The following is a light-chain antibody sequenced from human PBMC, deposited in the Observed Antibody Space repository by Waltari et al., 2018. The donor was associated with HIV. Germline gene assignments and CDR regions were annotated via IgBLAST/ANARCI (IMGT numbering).Light chain of an antibody. CDR3: QSADNSGTFVI. J-gene: IGLJ2*01. CDR1: ALPNQY. Sequence: SYEVTQPPSVSVSPGQTARITCSGDALPNQYAYWYQQKPGQAPVLVMYKDSERPSGIPERFSGSSSGTTITLTISGGQAEDEADYYWQSADNSGTFVIFGGGTKLTVL. V-gene: IGLV3-25*03. CDR2: KDS.